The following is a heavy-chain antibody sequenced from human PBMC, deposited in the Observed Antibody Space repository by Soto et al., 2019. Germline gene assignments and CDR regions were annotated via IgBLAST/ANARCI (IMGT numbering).Heavy chain of an antibody. D-gene: IGHD6-13*01. Sequence: PSETLSLTCTVSGGSLSNGDYYWSWIRQPPGKGLEWIGYIYFSGSTYYNPSLKSRVCISIDTSNNQFSLNVTSVTAADTAVYYCARVAAAAGLWFDPWGQGSLVTVSS. V-gene: IGHV4-30-4*01. CDR2: IYFSGST. CDR3: ARVAAAAGLWFDP. CDR1: GGSLSNGDYY. J-gene: IGHJ5*02.